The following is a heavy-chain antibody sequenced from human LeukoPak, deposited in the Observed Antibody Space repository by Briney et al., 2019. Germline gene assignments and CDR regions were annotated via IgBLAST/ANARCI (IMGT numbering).Heavy chain of an antibody. V-gene: IGHV3-30-3*01. CDR1: GFTFSSYA. Sequence: GGSLRLSCAASGFTFSSYAMHWVRQAPGEGLEWVAVISYDGSNKYYADSVKGRFTISRDNSKNTLYLQMNSLRAEDTAVYYCAKDRLVAVAGTYGGFDYWGQGTLVTVSS. CDR2: ISYDGSNK. CDR3: AKDRLVAVAGTYGGFDY. D-gene: IGHD6-19*01. J-gene: IGHJ4*02.